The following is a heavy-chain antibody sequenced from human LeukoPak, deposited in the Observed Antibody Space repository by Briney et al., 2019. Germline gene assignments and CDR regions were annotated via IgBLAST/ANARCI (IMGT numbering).Heavy chain of an antibody. CDR1: GFTFSSYG. CDR3: GKYSDYGCYLDWFDP. CDR2: ISYHGSNK. Sequence: GGSLRLCCAASGFTFSSYGMHWVRQAPGKGLEWAAVISYHGSNKYYADSVKGRFTISRDNSKNTLYLQMNSLRTEDTAVYYCGKYSDYGCYLDWFDPWGQGTLVTVSS. V-gene: IGHV3-30*18. D-gene: IGHD4-17*01. J-gene: IGHJ5*02.